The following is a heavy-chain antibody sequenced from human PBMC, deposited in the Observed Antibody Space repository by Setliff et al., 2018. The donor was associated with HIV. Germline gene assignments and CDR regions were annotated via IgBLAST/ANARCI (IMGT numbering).Heavy chain of an antibody. CDR2: VYPGDSDS. J-gene: IGHJ5*02. CDR1: GYTFTHYW. CDR3: VRLNRGSTWSIASDRGFFDP. D-gene: IGHD3-10*01. Sequence: PGESLKISCKASGYTFTHYWIGWVRQMPGKGLEWMGFVYPGDSDSRYSPSLQGQVTISADTSLKTAHLQWSSLKASDTATYFCVRLNRGSTWSIASDRGFFDPWGQGTLVTAS. V-gene: IGHV5-51*01.